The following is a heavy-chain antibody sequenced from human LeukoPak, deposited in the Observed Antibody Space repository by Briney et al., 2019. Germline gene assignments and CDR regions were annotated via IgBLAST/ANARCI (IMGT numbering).Heavy chain of an antibody. J-gene: IGHJ4*02. Sequence: SETLSLTCTVSGGSISGHYWSWIRQPPGKGLEGIGYIYYSGSTNYNPSLNSRVPISVDTPKNQSSLKLSSVSAADTAVYYCARAPRGYSYGFLDYWGQGTLVTVSS. CDR1: GGSISGHY. CDR3: ARAPRGYSYGFLDY. V-gene: IGHV4-59*11. D-gene: IGHD5-18*01. CDR2: IYYSGST.